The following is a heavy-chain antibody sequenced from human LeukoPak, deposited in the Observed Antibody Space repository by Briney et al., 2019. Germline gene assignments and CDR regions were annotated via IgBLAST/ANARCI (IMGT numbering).Heavy chain of an antibody. CDR1: GVTVSSNY. Sequence: GGSLRLSCVVSGVTVSSNYMSWVRQAPGKGLEWVSVIYANSYTYYADSVKGRFTISRDNSKNTLYLQMNSLRAEDTAVYYCAREMRRRGGYIDSGELDYWGQGALVTVSS. V-gene: IGHV3-66*01. CDR3: AREMRRRGGYIDSGELDY. D-gene: IGHD3-10*01. J-gene: IGHJ4*02. CDR2: IYANSYT.